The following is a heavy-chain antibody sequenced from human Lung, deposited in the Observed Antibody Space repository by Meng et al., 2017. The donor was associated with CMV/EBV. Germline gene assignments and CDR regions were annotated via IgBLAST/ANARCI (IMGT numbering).Heavy chain of an antibody. CDR1: GGSMSSGNYY. CDR2: IHHSGSA. CDR3: ASFDHIPRRNYFDY. V-gene: IGHV4-30-4*01. J-gene: IGHJ4*02. Sequence: QVQLQGPGPGLWEPSQTLSLTCTVSGGSMSSGNYYWSWIRQPPGKGLEWIGYIHHSGSAYYNPSLKSRVSISVDKSKNQFSLNLNSMTAADTAVYYCASFDHIPRRNYFDYWDQGTLVTVSS. D-gene: IGHD2-21*01.